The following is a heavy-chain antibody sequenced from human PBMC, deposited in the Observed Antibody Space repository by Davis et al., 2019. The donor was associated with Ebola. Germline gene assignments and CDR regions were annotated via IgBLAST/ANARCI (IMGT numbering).Heavy chain of an antibody. V-gene: IGHV1-2*04. CDR2: INPNSGGT. Sequence: ASVKVSCKASGGTFSSYAISWVRQAPGQGLEWMGWINPNSGGTNYAQKFQGWVTMTRDTSISTAYMELSRLRSEDTAVYYCARGPRRFGELLYYYYGMDVWGQGTTVTVSS. CDR1: GGTFSSYA. J-gene: IGHJ6*02. CDR3: ARGPRRFGELLYYYYGMDV. D-gene: IGHD3-10*01.